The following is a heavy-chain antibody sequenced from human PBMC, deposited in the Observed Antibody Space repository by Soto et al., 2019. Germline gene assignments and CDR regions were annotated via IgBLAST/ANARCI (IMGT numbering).Heavy chain of an antibody. CDR1: GGTFSSYT. V-gene: IGHV1-69*02. CDR2: IILILGIA. CDR3: ASRIAVAGTSAPLDY. J-gene: IGHJ4*02. Sequence: QVQLVQSGAEVKKPGSSVKVSCKASGGTFSSYTISWVRQAPGQGLEWMGRIILILGIANYAQKFQGRVTITADKSTSTAYMELSSLRSEDTAVYYCASRIAVAGTSAPLDYWGQGTLVTVSS. D-gene: IGHD6-19*01.